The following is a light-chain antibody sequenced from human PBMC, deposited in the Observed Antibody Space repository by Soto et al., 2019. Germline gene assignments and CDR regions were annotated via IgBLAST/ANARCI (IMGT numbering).Light chain of an antibody. V-gene: IGLV2-14*01. CDR2: DVS. CDR3: SSYTRTNTYV. Sequence: QSALTQPASVSGSPGQSITISCTGTSSDVGGYNYVSWYQQYPGKAPKLMIYDVSNRPSGVSNRFSGSKSGNTASLTISGLQAEDEADYYCSSYTRTNTYVFGTGTRSPS. CDR1: SSDVGGYNY. J-gene: IGLJ1*01.